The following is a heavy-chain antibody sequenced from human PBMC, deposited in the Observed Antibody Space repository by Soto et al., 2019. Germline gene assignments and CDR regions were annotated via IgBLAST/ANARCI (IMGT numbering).Heavy chain of an antibody. Sequence: EVQLLESGGGLVQPGGSLRLSCAASGFTFSSYAMSWVRQARGKGLEWVSAISGSGGSTYYADFVKGRFTISRDNSKNTLYLQMNSLRAEDTAVYYCAKDRVVVVPADTYYYYYGMYVWGQGTTVTVSS. D-gene: IGHD2-2*01. CDR3: AKDRVVVVPADTYYYYYGMYV. V-gene: IGHV3-23*01. J-gene: IGHJ6*02. CDR2: ISGSGGST. CDR1: GFTFSSYA.